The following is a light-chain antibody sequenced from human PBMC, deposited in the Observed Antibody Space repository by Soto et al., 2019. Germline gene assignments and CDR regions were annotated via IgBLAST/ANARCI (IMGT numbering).Light chain of an antibody. CDR1: QTISSG. CDR2: DAS. J-gene: IGKJ1*01. Sequence: DIPMTQYPSTLSASVGDRVTITCRASQTISSGLAWYQQKPGKAPKVLIYDASTLESGVPSRFSGSGSGTAVTLTISSLLPDDFATYYRKPYKSYKTFGRGTKVEIK. CDR3: KPYKSYKT. V-gene: IGKV1-5*01.